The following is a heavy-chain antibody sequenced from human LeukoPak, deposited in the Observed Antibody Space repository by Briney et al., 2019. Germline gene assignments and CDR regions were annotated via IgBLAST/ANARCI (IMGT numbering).Heavy chain of an antibody. CDR1: GGSISSYY. J-gene: IGHJ4*02. CDR2: MYYSGST. CDR3: ARVDYGDYVVNY. Sequence: PSETLSLTCTVSGGSISSYYWSWIRQPPGKGLEWIGYMYYSGSTNYNPSRKSRVTISADTSKNQFSLKLSSVTAADTAVYYCARVDYGDYVVNYWGQGTLVTVSS. V-gene: IGHV4-59*01. D-gene: IGHD4-17*01.